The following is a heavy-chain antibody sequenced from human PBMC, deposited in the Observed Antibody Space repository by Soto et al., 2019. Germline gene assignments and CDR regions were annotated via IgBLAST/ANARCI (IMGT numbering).Heavy chain of an antibody. V-gene: IGHV4-59*08. Sequence: QVQLQESGPGLVKPSETLSLTCTVSGGSINNYYWSWIRQPPGKGLDWIGYIYYSGTSSYNPSLKTRVTRSVHTSTNQFSLKLSSVTAAHPAVYSCPTHRACYGITCSSGEFDPWGQGTLVTVS. J-gene: IGHJ5*02. D-gene: IGHD2-15*01. CDR1: GGSINNYY. CDR3: PTHRACYGITCSSGEFDP. CDR2: IYYSGTS.